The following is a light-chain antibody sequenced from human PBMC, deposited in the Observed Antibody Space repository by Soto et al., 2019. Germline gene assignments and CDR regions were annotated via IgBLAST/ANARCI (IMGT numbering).Light chain of an antibody. J-gene: IGKJ3*01. CDR2: DAS. V-gene: IGKV3-11*01. Sequence: EIVLTQSPATLSLSPGERATLSCRASQSVSSYLAWYQQKPGQAPRLLIYDASNRATGIPDRFSGSGSGTDFTLTISSLEPEDLAVFYCQQRSTWPSFTFGPGTKVDIK. CDR3: QQRSTWPSFT. CDR1: QSVSSY.